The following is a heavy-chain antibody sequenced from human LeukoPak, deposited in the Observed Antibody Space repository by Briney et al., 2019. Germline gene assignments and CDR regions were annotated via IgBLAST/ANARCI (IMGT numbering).Heavy chain of an antibody. V-gene: IGHV4-30-2*03. CDR3: ARQVYYDFWSGYYPGVFDY. J-gene: IGHJ4*02. D-gene: IGHD3-3*01. Sequence: SETLSLTCVVSGGSISSGVYSWNWIRQPPGKGLEWIGNIYHSGSTYYNPSLKSRVTISVDTSKNQFSLKLSSVTAADTAVYYCARQVYYDFWSGYYPGVFDYWGQGTLVTVSS. CDR1: GGSISSGVYS. CDR2: IYHSGST.